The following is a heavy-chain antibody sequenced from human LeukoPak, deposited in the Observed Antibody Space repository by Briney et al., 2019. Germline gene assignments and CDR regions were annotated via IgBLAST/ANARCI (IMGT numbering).Heavy chain of an antibody. J-gene: IGHJ4*02. Sequence: ASVKVSCKASGYTFTGYYMHWVRQAPGQGLEWMGWINPNSGGTNYAQKFQGRVTMTRDTSISTAYMELSRLRSDDTAVYYCARAELWFGELPFDYWGQGTLVTVSS. D-gene: IGHD3-10*01. V-gene: IGHV1-2*02. CDR1: GYTFTGYY. CDR2: INPNSGGT. CDR3: ARAELWFGELPFDY.